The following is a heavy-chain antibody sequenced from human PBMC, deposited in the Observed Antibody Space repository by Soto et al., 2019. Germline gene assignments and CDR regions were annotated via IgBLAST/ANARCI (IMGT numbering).Heavy chain of an antibody. CDR2: ISTYSGHT. V-gene: IGHV1-18*01. Sequence: QVLLVQSGAEVKKPGASVKVSCKASGYTFTNYGVSWVRQAPGQGLEWMGWISTYSGHTQYAQNLQGRVTMTTDTSTTTAYMELRSLTSDDTAMYYCARDDITAAVAGTFDSWGQGTLVTVSS. CDR1: GYTFTNYG. J-gene: IGHJ4*02. CDR3: ARDDITAAVAGTFDS. D-gene: IGHD6-19*01.